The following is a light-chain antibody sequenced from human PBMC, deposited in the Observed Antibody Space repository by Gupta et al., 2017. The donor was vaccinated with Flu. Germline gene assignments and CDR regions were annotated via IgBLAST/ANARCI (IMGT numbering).Light chain of an antibody. Sequence: IQMTQSPSSLSASVGHRVTITCRASQSISSYLNWYQQKPGKAPKLLIYAASSLQSGVASRFSGSGSGTDVTLTISSLQPEDYASYYCRKSYSTLWTFGQGTQLEIK. V-gene: IGKV1-39*01. CDR3: RKSYSTLWT. J-gene: IGKJ1*01. CDR1: QSISSY. CDR2: AAS.